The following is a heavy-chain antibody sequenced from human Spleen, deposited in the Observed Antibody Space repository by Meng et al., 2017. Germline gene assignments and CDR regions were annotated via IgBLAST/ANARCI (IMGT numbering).Heavy chain of an antibody. Sequence: QGQLQHGGARPWTPSETLSITCAVDGGSLSGYYWSWIRQPAGKGLEWIGQIKYSGKTNYTPSLESRVTISVDTSKTHFALNLGSVTAADTAIYYCARGPITVTHDFDYWGQGTLVTVSS. J-gene: IGHJ4*02. V-gene: IGHV4-34*01. CDR1: GGSLSGYY. CDR3: ARGPITVTHDFDY. D-gene: IGHD4-17*01. CDR2: IKYSGKT.